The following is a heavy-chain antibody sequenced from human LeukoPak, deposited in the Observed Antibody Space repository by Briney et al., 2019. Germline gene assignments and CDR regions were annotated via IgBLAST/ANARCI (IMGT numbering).Heavy chain of an antibody. CDR2: IYYSGST. V-gene: IGHV4-59*08. D-gene: IGHD1-26*01. Sequence: SETLSLTCTVSGGSISSYYWSRIRQPPGKGLEWIGYIYYSGSTNYNPSLKSRVTISVDTSKNQLSLKLTSVTAADTAVYYCARLSGSPHPPFDYWGQGTLVTVSS. CDR1: GGSISSYY. J-gene: IGHJ4*02. CDR3: ARLSGSPHPPFDY.